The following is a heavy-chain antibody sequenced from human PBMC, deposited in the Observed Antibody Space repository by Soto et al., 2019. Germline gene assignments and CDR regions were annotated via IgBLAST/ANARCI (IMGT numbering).Heavy chain of an antibody. J-gene: IGHJ6*02. D-gene: IGHD3-10*01. CDR3: VRPLPSGRNYGLDV. V-gene: IGHV3-53*01. CDR1: GLTVSNAY. Sequence: GSLRLSCAASGLTVSNAYMAWVRQAPGMGLEWASVIYDNGTTYYADSVKGRFTISRDTSTNTLSLQMDSLRAEDTAVYYCVRPLPSGRNYGLDVWGQGTTVTVSS. CDR2: IYDNGTT.